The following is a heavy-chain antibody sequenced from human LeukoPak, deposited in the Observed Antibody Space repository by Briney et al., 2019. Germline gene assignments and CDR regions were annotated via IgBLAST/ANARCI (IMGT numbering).Heavy chain of an antibody. CDR2: IYHTGST. V-gene: IGHV4-38-2*01. CDR3: ARAGWIITSGIDY. CDR1: GFFISSGYY. J-gene: IGHJ4*02. Sequence: PSETLSLTCAVSGFFISSGYYWGWIRQPPGKGLEWIGTIYHTGSTYYTPSLGSRVTISVDTSKNEFSLNLNSVTAADTAVYYCARAGWIITSGIDYWGQGALVTVSS. D-gene: IGHD3-10*01.